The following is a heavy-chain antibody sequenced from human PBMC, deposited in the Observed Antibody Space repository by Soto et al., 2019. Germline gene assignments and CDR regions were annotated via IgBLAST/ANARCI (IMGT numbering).Heavy chain of an antibody. D-gene: IGHD6-13*01. V-gene: IGHV4-61*01. CDR3: ASSDTIAAAGPNWFDP. CDR1: GGSVSSGSYY. J-gene: IGHJ5*02. CDR2: IYYSGST. Sequence: SETLSLTCTVSGGSVSSGSYYWSWIRQPPGKGLEWIGYIYYSGSTNYNPSLKSRVTISVDTSKNQFSLKLSSVTAADTAVYYCASSDTIAAAGPNWFDPWGQGTLVTVSS.